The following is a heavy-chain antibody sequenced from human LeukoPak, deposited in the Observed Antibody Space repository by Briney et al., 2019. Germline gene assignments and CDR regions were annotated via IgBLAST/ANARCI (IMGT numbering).Heavy chain of an antibody. CDR2: ISSSGNTK. Sequence: GTLSLTCAVSGGSISSGNWWSWVRQAHGKGLEWVSYISSSGNTKDYADSVRGRFTISRDNAKNSLFLHMSSLRVEDTAVYYCARARGTYPSHYLDYWGQGTLVTVSS. J-gene: IGHJ4*02. V-gene: IGHV3-48*03. CDR3: ARARGTYPSHYLDY. CDR1: GGSISSGN. D-gene: IGHD1-26*01.